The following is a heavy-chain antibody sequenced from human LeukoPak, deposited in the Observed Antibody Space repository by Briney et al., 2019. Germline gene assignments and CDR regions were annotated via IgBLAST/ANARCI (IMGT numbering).Heavy chain of an antibody. J-gene: IGHJ4*02. D-gene: IGHD3-22*01. CDR1: GFTFSSYA. V-gene: IGHV3-23*01. CDR3: AKVDEEGDYYDSSGQLDY. Sequence: PGGSLRLSCAASGFTFSSYAMSWVRQAPGKGREWVSAISGSGGSTYYADSVKGRFTISRDNSKNTLYLQMNSLRAEDTAVYYCAKVDEEGDYYDSSGQLDYWGQGTLVTVSS. CDR2: ISGSGGST.